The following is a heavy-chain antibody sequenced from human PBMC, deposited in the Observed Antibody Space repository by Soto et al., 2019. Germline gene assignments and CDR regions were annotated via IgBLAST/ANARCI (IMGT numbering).Heavy chain of an antibody. Sequence: EVQLLESGGGLVQPGGSLRLSCATSGFIFSNYAMSWVRQGPGKGLEWVSGIGGGNGDDKNYAVSVKGRFTISSDSSKSTLFLQMNSLRAEDTAVYYCAKDRMSYNSVWDPFDVWGPGAMVTVSS. J-gene: IGHJ3*01. CDR1: GFIFSNYA. CDR2: IGGGNGDDK. D-gene: IGHD1-26*01. CDR3: AKDRMSYNSVWDPFDV. V-gene: IGHV3-23*01.